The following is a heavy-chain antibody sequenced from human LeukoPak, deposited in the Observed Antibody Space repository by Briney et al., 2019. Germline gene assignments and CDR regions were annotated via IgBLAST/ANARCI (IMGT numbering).Heavy chain of an antibody. V-gene: IGHV4-38-2*02. J-gene: IGHJ4*02. CDR2: IYHSGST. CDR3: ARAGRRDGYNPPFGY. CDR1: GYSISSGYY. Sequence: SETLSLTCTVSGYSISSGYYWGWIRPPPGKGLEWIGSIYHSGSTYYNPSLKSRVTISVDTSKNQFSLKLSSVTAADTAVYYCARAGRRDGYNPPFGYWGQGTPVTVSS. D-gene: IGHD5-24*01.